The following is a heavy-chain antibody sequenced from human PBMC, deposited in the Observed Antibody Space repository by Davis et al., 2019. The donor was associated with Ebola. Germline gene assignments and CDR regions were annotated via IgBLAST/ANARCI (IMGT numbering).Heavy chain of an antibody. CDR1: GGSISSYY. CDR3: AREGTTVTAF. CDR2: IYRSGST. V-gene: IGHV4-4*08. J-gene: IGHJ4*02. D-gene: IGHD4-17*01. Sequence: SETLSLTCTVSGGSISSYYWSWIRQPPGKGLEWIGNIYRSGSTYYNPSLKSRVTLSVDTSKNQFSLMLSSVTAADTAVYYCAREGTTVTAFWGQGTLVTVSS.